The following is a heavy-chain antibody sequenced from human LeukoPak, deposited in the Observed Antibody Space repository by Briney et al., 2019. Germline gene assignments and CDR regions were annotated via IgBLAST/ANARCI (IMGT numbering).Heavy chain of an antibody. V-gene: IGHV1-24*01. CDR1: GYTLTELS. CDR2: FDPEDGET. J-gene: IGHJ4*02. Sequence: ASVKVSCKVSGYTLTELSMHWVRQAPGKGLEWMGGFDPEDGETIYAQKFQGRVTMTEDTPTDTAYMELSSLRSEDTAVYYCATEGFYYDSSGYPVRYFDYWGQGTLVTVSS. D-gene: IGHD3-22*01. CDR3: ATEGFYYDSSGYPVRYFDY.